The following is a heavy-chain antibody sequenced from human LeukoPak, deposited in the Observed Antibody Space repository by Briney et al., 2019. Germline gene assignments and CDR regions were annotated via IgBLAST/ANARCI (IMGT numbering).Heavy chain of an antibody. Sequence: PGESLRLSCAASAFTFSSYAMGWVRQAPGKGLEWVSAISGSGGSTYYADSVKGRFTIYRDNSKNMLYLQMDSLRAEDTAVYYCVKDLGQREYRNFDYWGQGTLVTVSS. J-gene: IGHJ4*02. V-gene: IGHV3-23*01. CDR1: AFTFSSYA. CDR3: VKDLGQREYRNFDY. D-gene: IGHD2/OR15-2a*01. CDR2: ISGSGGST.